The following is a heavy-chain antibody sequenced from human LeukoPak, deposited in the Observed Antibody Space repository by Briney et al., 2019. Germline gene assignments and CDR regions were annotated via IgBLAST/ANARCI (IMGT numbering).Heavy chain of an antibody. CDR1: GDSVSSNSAA. CDR3: AREGGYYYYIDV. V-gene: IGHV6-1*01. CDR2: TYYRSKWSS. J-gene: IGHJ6*03. Sequence: SQTLSLTCAISGDSVSSNSAAWHWIRQSPSRGLEWLGRTYYRSKWSSDYAISVKSRITINSATSKNQFSLQLNSVTPEDTAVYYCAREGGYYYYIDVWGKGITLTVSS.